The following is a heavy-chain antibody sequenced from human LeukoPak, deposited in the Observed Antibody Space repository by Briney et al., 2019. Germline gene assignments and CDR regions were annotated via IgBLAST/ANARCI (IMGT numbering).Heavy chain of an antibody. Sequence: GGSLRLSCAASGFTFSSYIMNWARQAPGKGLEWVASINHDGNVNYYVDSVKGRFTISRDNAKNSLYLQMSNLRAEDTAVYFCARGGGLDVWGQGATVTVSS. CDR2: INHDGNVN. CDR3: ARGGGLDV. J-gene: IGHJ6*02. CDR1: GFTFSSYI. V-gene: IGHV3-7*03. D-gene: IGHD3-16*01.